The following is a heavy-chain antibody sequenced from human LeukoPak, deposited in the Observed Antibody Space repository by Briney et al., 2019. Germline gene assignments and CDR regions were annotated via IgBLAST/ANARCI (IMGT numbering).Heavy chain of an antibody. D-gene: IGHD1-26*01. CDR3: ARTYSGTYYVFDY. CDR1: GFTFSGYN. V-gene: IGHV3-48*02. CDR2: ITNSGTTI. J-gene: IGHJ4*02. Sequence: GGSLRLSCAASGFTFSGYNMNWVRQAPGKGLEWVSYITNSGTTIYYADSVKGRIAISRDNAKNSLYLQMNSLRDEDTAVYYCARTYSGTYYVFDYWGQGTLVTVSS.